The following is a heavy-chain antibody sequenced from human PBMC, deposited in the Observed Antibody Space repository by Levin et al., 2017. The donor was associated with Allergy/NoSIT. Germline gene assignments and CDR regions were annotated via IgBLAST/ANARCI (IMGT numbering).Heavy chain of an antibody. CDR3: TTYSSSWYYFDY. CDR1: GITFSNAW. Sequence: PGGSLRLSCAASGITFSNAWMSWARQAPGKGLEWVGRVKSKTDGGTTEYAAPVKGRFTISRDDSKNTLYLQMNSLKTEDTAVYFCTTYSSSWYYFDYWGQGTLVTVSS. V-gene: IGHV3-15*01. D-gene: IGHD6-13*01. J-gene: IGHJ4*02. CDR2: VKSKTDGGTT.